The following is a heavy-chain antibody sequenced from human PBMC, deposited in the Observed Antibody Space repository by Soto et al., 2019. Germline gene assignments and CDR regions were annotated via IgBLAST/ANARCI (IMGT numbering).Heavy chain of an antibody. V-gene: IGHV1-2*04. Sequence: ASVKVSCKASGYTFTGYYMHWVRQAPGQGLEWMGWINPNSGGTNYAQKFQGWVTMTRDTSISTAYMELSRLRSDDTAVYYCARDRTLNVVVPAAMTKVLLWFGEYDIWGQGTMVTVSS. CDR2: INPNSGGT. CDR3: ARDRTLNVVVPAAMTKVLLWFGEYDI. D-gene: IGHD2-2*01. CDR1: GYTFTGYY. J-gene: IGHJ3*02.